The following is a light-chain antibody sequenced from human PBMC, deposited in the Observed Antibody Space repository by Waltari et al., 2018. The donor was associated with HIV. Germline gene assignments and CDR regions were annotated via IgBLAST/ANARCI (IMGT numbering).Light chain of an antibody. J-gene: IGKJ1*01. V-gene: IGKV3-20*01. CDR3: QHYGGSPGT. CDR1: QSVSTNY. CDR2: GAS. Sequence: EIVLTQSPCTLSLSPGERATLSCRASQSVSTNYLVWYQQKPGQAPRLLIYGASSRATGIPDRFSGSGSGTDFTLTITRLEPEDFAVYYCQHYGGSPGTFGQGTKVEIK.